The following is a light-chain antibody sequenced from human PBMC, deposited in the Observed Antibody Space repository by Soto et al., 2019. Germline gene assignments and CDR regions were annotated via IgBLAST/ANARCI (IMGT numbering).Light chain of an antibody. Sequence: EFVLTQSPGTLSLSPWERATLSCSASQTVRNNYLAWYQQTPXXAXRLLIYPASTRATGIPVRFSGSGSGTEFTLTISSRQSEDFAVYYCQQYNNWPRTFGQGTKVDIK. V-gene: IGKV3-15*01. CDR1: QTVRNN. J-gene: IGKJ1*01. CDR2: PAS. CDR3: QQYNNWPRT.